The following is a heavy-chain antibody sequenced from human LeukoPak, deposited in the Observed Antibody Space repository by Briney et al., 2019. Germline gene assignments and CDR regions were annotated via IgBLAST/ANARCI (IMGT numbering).Heavy chain of an antibody. CDR2: ISGDGGST. Sequence: GSLRLSCAASGFTFCDYAMHWVRQASGKGLELVFFISGDGGSTYYADSVKGRFTISRDNSKNSLYLQMNSLRTEDTALYYCAKATSSSWYSDFDYWGQGTLVTVSS. J-gene: IGHJ4*02. CDR1: GFTFCDYA. V-gene: IGHV3-43*02. D-gene: IGHD6-13*01. CDR3: AKATSSSWYSDFDY.